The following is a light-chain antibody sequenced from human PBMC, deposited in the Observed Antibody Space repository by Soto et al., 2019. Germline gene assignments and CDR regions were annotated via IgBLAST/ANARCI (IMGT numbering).Light chain of an antibody. CDR1: ENIARH. CDR3: QQSYSTLSIT. CDR2: AAS. J-gene: IGKJ5*01. V-gene: IGKV1-39*01. Sequence: DIQMTQSPSSLSASVGDRITITCRASENIARHLNWYQQKPGKAPNLLIYAASNLQNGVPLRFRGGGSGTDFTLTISNLQPEDLATYYCQQSYSTLSITFGQGTRLEIK.